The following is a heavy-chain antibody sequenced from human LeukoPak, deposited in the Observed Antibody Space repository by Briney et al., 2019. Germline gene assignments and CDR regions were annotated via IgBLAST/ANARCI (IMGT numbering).Heavy chain of an antibody. CDR2: IHYSGSA. CDR3: ARGQWFRAF. Sequence: SETLSLTCAVYGGSFSGYYWTWIRQPPGKGLEWIGEIHYSGSATYNPSLKSRVTISVDTSKNQFSLKMNSVTAADTAVYYCARGQWFRAFWSRGTPVTASS. V-gene: IGHV4-34*01. D-gene: IGHD3-10*01. J-gene: IGHJ4*02. CDR1: GGSFSGYY.